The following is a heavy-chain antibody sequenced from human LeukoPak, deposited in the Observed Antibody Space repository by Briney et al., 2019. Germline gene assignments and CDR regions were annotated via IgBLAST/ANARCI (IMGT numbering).Heavy chain of an antibody. J-gene: IGHJ4*02. Sequence: SETLSLTCTVSGGSISSYYWSWIRQPPGKGLEWIGYIYYSGSTNYNPSLKSRVTISVDTSKNQFSLKLSSVTAADTAVYYCARGFRGDNFDYWGQGTLVTVSS. CDR2: IYYSGST. CDR1: GGSISSYY. CDR3: ARGFRGDNFDY. D-gene: IGHD7-27*01. V-gene: IGHV4-59*01.